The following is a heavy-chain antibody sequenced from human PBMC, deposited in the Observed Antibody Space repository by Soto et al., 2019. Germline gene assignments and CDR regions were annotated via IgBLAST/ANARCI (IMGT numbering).Heavy chain of an antibody. CDR2: IFYSGST. CDR1: GGSISNYY. J-gene: IGHJ5*02. V-gene: IGHV4-59*01. D-gene: IGHD3-22*01. CDR3: ARSDSSGYYQNWFDP. Sequence: SETLSLTCTVSGGSISNYYWSWIRQPPGRGLEWIGHIFYSGSTNYNPALKSRVTISVDTSKSQFSLKLSSVTAADTAVYYCARSDSSGYYQNWFDPWGQGTLVTVSS.